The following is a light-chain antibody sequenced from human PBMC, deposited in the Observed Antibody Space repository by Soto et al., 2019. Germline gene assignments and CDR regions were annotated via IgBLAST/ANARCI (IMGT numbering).Light chain of an antibody. CDR2: LGS. V-gene: IGKV2-28*01. Sequence: DIVVTQSPLSLPVTPGEPASISCRSSQSLLHSNGYNYLDWYLQEPGQSPQLLIYLGSNRASGVPDRFSGSGSGTDFTLKISRVEAEDVGVYYCMQALQTPPTFGQGTRLEIK. J-gene: IGKJ5*01. CDR3: MQALQTPPT. CDR1: QSLLHSNGYNY.